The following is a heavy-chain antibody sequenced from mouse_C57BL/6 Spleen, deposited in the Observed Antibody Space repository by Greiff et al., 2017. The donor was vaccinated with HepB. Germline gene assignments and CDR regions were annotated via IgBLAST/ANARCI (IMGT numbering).Heavy chain of an antibody. Sequence: VQLQQSGPELVKPGASVKISCKASGYSFTGYYMNWVKQSPEKSLEWIGEINPSTGGTTYNQKFKAKATLTVDKSSSTAYMQLKSLTSEDSAVYYCARSEDSSGYRAMDYWGQGTSVTVSS. CDR2: INPSTGGT. D-gene: IGHD3-2*02. J-gene: IGHJ4*01. CDR1: GYSFTGYY. V-gene: IGHV1-42*01. CDR3: ARSEDSSGYRAMDY.